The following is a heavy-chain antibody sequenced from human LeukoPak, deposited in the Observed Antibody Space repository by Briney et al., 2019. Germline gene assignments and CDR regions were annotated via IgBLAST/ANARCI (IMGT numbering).Heavy chain of an antibody. CDR2: IKQDGSEK. V-gene: IGHV3-7*04. CDR1: GFTFSSYW. CDR3: ARGWFGELLDAFDI. Sequence: PGGSLRLSCAASGFTFSSYWMSWVRQAPGKGLEWVANIKQDGSEKYYVDSVKGRFTISRDNAKNSLYLQMNSLRAEGTAVYYCARGWFGELLDAFDIWGQGTMVTVSS. D-gene: IGHD3-10*01. J-gene: IGHJ3*02.